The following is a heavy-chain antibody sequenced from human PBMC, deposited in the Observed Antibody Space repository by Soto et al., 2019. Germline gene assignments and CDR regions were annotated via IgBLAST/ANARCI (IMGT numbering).Heavy chain of an antibody. J-gene: IGHJ5*02. Sequence: EVQLLESGGGLVQPGGSLRLSCAASGFTFSSYPMTWVRQAPGKGLEWVSTIGGTSDYTYYADSVKGRFTISRDNSKNTMYLQMTSLGGEDTAVYYCAKDPRYYGSPPVAFFDAWGQGTLVTVSS. D-gene: IGHD3-10*01. CDR2: IGGTSDYT. V-gene: IGHV3-23*01. CDR1: GFTFSSYP. CDR3: AKDPRYYGSPPVAFFDA.